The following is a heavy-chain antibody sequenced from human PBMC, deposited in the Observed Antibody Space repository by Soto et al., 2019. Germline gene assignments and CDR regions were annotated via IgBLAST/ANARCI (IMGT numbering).Heavy chain of an antibody. J-gene: IGHJ4*02. CDR3: ARGMGSVDY. Sequence: QVQLVQSGAEVKKPGTSVRISCKTSGYTFTNYDINWVRQAAGQGLEWRGWMNPKSGYTGSARKCQGRDTLTRDNSMTTAYMEVSSLRSDDTAVYYCARGMGSVDYWGQGTLVTVSS. CDR1: GYTFTNYD. D-gene: IGHD1-26*01. V-gene: IGHV1-8*01. CDR2: MNPKSGYT.